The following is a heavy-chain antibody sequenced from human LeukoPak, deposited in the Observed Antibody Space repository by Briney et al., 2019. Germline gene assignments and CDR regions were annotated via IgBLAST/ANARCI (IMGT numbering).Heavy chain of an antibody. J-gene: IGHJ4*02. D-gene: IGHD5-12*01. Sequence: GGSLRLSCSASGFTFSRREMAWVRQAPGKGLEWVSYLSYNAKTVLHADSVKGRFNISRDNAKNSLFLQMDSLRVEDTAFYFCARASYTGFDLHFDQSGQGNLFTASS. CDR1: GFTFSRRE. CDR2: LSYNAKTV. V-gene: IGHV3-48*03. CDR3: ARASYTGFDLHFDQ.